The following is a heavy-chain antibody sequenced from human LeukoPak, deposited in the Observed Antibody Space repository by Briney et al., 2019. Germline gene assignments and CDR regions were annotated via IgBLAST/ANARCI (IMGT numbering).Heavy chain of an antibody. J-gene: IGHJ3*02. CDR3: AKDLRTTDHDACDI. CDR2: ISYDGNNK. V-gene: IGHV3-30*18. CDR1: GFTFSSYG. D-gene: IGHD4-17*01. Sequence: EGSLRLSCAASGFTFSSYGMHWVRQAPGKGLEWVAIISYDGNNKYYADSVKGRFTISRDNSKKTLYLQMNSVRAEDTAVYYCAKDLRTTDHDACDIWGQGTMVTVSS.